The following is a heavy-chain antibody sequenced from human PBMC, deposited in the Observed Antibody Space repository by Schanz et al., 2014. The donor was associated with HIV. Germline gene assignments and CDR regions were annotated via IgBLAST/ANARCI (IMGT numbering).Heavy chain of an antibody. J-gene: IGHJ6*02. D-gene: IGHD3-3*01. CDR2: ISWNRGRL. CDR3: AKGSFPATEFYYGMDV. V-gene: IGHV3-9*01. Sequence: EAQLVEFGGGSVQPGRSLRLSCTASGFTFDDFAMHWVRQAPGKGLEWVSGISWNRGRLGYADSVKGRFSISRDNAKNTLYLQMNSLRVEDTALYYCAKGSFPATEFYYGMDVWGQGTTVNVFS. CDR1: GFTFDDFA.